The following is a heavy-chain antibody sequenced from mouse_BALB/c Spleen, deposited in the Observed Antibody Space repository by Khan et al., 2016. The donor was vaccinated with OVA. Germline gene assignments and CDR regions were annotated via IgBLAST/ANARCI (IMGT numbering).Heavy chain of an antibody. CDR2: IWSGGTT. Sequence: QMQLEESGPGLVQPSQSLSITCTVSGFSLTSYGVHWVRQSPGKGLEWLGVIWSGGTTDYNAAFISRLSISKDNSKSQVFFKMNSLQANDTAIYYCARNGDYVHWDFDVWGAGTTVTVSS. V-gene: IGHV2-2*02. CDR1: GFSLTSYG. CDR3: ARNGDYVHWDFDV. J-gene: IGHJ1*01. D-gene: IGHD2-13*01.